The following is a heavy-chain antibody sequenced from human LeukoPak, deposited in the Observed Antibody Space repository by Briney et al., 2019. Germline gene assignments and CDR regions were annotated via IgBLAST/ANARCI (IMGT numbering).Heavy chain of an antibody. CDR1: GFSLSTSGVG. Sequence: SGPTLVNPPQTLTLTCTFSGFSLSTSGVGVGWIRQPPGKALEWLALIYWDDDKRYSPSLKSRLTITKDTSKNQVVLTMTNMDPVDTATYYCAHSPPSTGDYTSSGYFDYWGQGTLVTVSS. D-gene: IGHD5-12*01. V-gene: IGHV2-5*02. CDR3: AHSPPSTGDYTSSGYFDY. J-gene: IGHJ4*02. CDR2: IYWDDDK.